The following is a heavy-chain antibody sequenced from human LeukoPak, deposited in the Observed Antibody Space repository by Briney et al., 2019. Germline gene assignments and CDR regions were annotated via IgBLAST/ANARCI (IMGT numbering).Heavy chain of an antibody. V-gene: IGHV4-31*03. CDR3: PRVPVNIVAFDY. CDR2: IYYSGST. J-gene: IGHJ4*02. CDR1: GGSISSGGYY. D-gene: IGHD5-12*01. Sequence: PSETLSLTCTVSGGSISSGGYYWSWIRQHPGKGLGWIGYIYYSGSTYYNPSLKSRVTISVDTSKNQFSLKLSSVTAADTAVYYCPRVPVNIVAFDYGGQETLVTVSS.